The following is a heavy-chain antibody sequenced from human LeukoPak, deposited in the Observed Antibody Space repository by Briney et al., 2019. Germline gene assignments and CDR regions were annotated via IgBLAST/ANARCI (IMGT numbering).Heavy chain of an antibody. D-gene: IGHD6-6*01. CDR3: AGLHSSSNY. J-gene: IGHJ4*02. CDR2: INTNTGNP. CDR1: GYTFTSYA. Sequence: GASVTVSCTASGYTFTSYAMNWVRQAPGQGLEWMGWINTNTGNPTYAQGFTGRFVFSLDTSVSTAYLQISSLKAEDTAVYYCAGLHSSSNYWGQGTLVTVSS. V-gene: IGHV7-4-1*02.